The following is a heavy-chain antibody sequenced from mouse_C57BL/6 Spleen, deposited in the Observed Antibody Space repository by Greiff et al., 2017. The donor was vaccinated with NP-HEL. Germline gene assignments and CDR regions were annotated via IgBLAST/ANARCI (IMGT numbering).Heavy chain of an antibody. CDR2: IDPSDSYT. CDR1: GYTFTSYW. CDR3: ARGVYYYGAMDY. D-gene: IGHD1-1*01. Sequence: VQLHQSGAELVMPGASVKLSCKASGYTFTSYWMHWVKQRPGQGLEWIGEIDPSDSYTNYNQKFKGKSTLTVDKSSSTAYMQLSSLTSEDSAVYYCARGVYYYGAMDYWGQGTSVTVSS. V-gene: IGHV1-69*01. J-gene: IGHJ4*01.